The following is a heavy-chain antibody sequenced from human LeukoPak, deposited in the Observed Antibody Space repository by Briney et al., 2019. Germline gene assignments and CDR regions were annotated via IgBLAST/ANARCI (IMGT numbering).Heavy chain of an antibody. CDR1: GFTFSSYA. J-gene: IGHJ4*02. D-gene: IGHD4-17*01. CDR2: ISGSGGST. CDR3: AKDYGDYVPVDY. Sequence: GGSLRLSCAASGFTFSSYAMSWVRQAPGKGLEWVSAISGSGGSTYYADSVKDRFTISRDNSKNTLYLQMNSLRAEDTAIYYCAKDYGDYVPVDYWGQGTLATVSS. V-gene: IGHV3-23*01.